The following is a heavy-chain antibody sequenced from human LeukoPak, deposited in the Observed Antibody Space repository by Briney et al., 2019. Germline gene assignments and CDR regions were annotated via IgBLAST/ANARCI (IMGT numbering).Heavy chain of an antibody. J-gene: IGHJ3*02. V-gene: IGHV4-39*01. CDR3: ARQPQPYDAFDI. CDR2: IYSGST. CDR1: GGSISSSSYY. D-gene: IGHD6-13*01. Sequence: PSETLSLTCTVSGGSISSSSYYWGWIRQPPGKGLEWIGSIYSGSTYYNPSLKSRVTISVDTSKNQFSLKLSSVTAADTAVYYCARQPQPYDAFDIWGQGTMVTVSS.